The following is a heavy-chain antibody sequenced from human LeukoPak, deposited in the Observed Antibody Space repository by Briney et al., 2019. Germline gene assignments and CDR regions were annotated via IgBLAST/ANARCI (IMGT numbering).Heavy chain of an antibody. CDR2: MYYSGAS. CDR1: GGSMSAYH. CDR3: ARRWSGENLFDY. V-gene: IGHV4-59*08. J-gene: IGHJ4*02. D-gene: IGHD3-10*01. Sequence: SETLSLTCTVSGGSMSAYHWGWIRQPPGKGLEWIGYMYYSGASSYFNPSLESRVTISIDTANNQFSLKVRSVTATDTAVYYCARRWSGENLFDYWGQGALVIVSP.